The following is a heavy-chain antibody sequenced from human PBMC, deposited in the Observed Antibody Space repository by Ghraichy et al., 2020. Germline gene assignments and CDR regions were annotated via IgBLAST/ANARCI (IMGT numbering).Heavy chain of an antibody. CDR1: GFKFSDYP. CDR3: ARDRGPFIDIVPRFEY. V-gene: IGHV3-23*01. D-gene: IGHD3-10*01. Sequence: AGSLRLSCAASGFKFSDYPMSWVRLIPGLGLEWVSSISATGDATFYADSVKGRFIISRDNSKNTLYLQLSRLRVGDTASYFCARDRGPFIDIVPRFEYWGQGSLVTVSS. J-gene: IGHJ4*02. CDR2: ISATGDAT.